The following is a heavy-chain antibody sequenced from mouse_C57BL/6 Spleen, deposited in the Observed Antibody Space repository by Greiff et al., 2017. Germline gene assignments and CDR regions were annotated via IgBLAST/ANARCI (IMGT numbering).Heavy chain of an antibody. J-gene: IGHJ1*03. CDR1: GFTFSSYG. CDR3: ARRSVITTVVADGYFDV. V-gene: IGHV5-6*02. Sequence: EVKLVESGGDLVKPGGSLKLSCAASGFTFSSYGMSWVRQTPDKRLEWVATISSGGSYTYDPDSVKGRFPISGDNAKNTRYLQMSSLKSEDTAMYYCARRSVITTVVADGYFDVWGTGTTVTVSS. CDR2: ISSGGSYT. D-gene: IGHD1-1*01.